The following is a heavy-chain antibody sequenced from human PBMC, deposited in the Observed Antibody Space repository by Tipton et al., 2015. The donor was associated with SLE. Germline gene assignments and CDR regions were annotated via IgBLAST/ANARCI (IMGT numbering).Heavy chain of an antibody. J-gene: IGHJ6*02. Sequence: TLSLTCAVSGYSINSGYYWGWIRQSPGKGLEWIGSVHHSGNPYYNPSLKSRVIMSVDSSKNQFSLKLSSVTAADTAVYYCARDGMATRGGMTYFGMDVWGQGTTVTVSS. CDR3: ARDGMATRGGMTYFGMDV. D-gene: IGHD5-24*01. CDR1: GYSINSGYY. CDR2: VHHSGNP. V-gene: IGHV4-38-2*02.